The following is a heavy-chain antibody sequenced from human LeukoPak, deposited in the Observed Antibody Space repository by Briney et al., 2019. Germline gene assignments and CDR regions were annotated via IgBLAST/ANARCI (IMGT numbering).Heavy chain of an antibody. J-gene: IGHJ6*02. CDR3: ARIDASSTSHYGMDV. CDR1: GGSISSYY. Sequence: SETLSLTCTVSGGSISSYYWSWIRQPPGKGLEWIGYIYYSGSTNYNPSLKSRVTISVDTSKNQFSLKLSSVTAADTAVYYCARIDASSTSHYGMDVWGQGTTVTVSS. D-gene: IGHD2-2*01. CDR2: IYYSGST. V-gene: IGHV4-59*08.